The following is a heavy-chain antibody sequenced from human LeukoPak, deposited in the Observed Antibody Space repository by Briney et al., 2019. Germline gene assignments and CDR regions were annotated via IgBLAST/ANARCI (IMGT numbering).Heavy chain of an antibody. Sequence: ASVKVSCKASGYTFTSYYMHWVRQAPGQGLEWMGIINPSGGSTSYAQKFQGRVTMTRDMSTSTVYMELSRLRSDDTAVYYCARVGYSGYDLGYWGQGTLVTVSS. CDR3: ARVGYSGYDLGY. J-gene: IGHJ4*02. V-gene: IGHV1-46*01. CDR2: INPSGGST. D-gene: IGHD5-12*01. CDR1: GYTFTSYY.